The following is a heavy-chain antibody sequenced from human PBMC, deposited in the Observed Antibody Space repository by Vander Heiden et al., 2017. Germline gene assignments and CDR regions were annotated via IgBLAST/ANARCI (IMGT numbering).Heavy chain of an antibody. J-gene: IGHJ3*02. CDR3: AREIGDAFDI. CDR2: IWYDGSNK. Sequence: QVQLVESGGGVVQPGRSLRLSCAASGFTLSSYGMHWVRQAPGKGLEWVAVIWYDGSNKYYADSVKGRFTISRDNSKNTLYLQMNSLRAEDTAVYYCAREIGDAFDIWGQGTMVTVSS. CDR1: GFTLSSYG. D-gene: IGHD3-10*01. V-gene: IGHV3-33*01.